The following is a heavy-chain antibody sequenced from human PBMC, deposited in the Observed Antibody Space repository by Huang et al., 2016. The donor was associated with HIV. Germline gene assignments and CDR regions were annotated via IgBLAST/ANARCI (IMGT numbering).Heavy chain of an antibody. Sequence: EVQLVESGGGLVQPGGSLRLSCVASGLTCRAHWMTWFRQAPGKGLEWVAKSKHDGSEKYYLDSVKGRFTITGDNAKNSLYLQMNSLRAEDTAVYYCMTDIDTNSRRDYWGQGTLVTVSS. CDR3: MTDIDTNSRRDY. D-gene: IGHD2-15*01. J-gene: IGHJ4*02. V-gene: IGHV3-7*01. CDR1: GLTCRAHW. CDR2: SKHDGSEK.